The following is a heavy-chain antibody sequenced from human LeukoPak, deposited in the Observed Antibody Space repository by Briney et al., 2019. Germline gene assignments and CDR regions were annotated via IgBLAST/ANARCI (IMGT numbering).Heavy chain of an antibody. Sequence: GGSLRLSCAASGFTFSSYAMSWVRQAPGKGLEWVSAISGSGGSTYYADSVKGRFTISRDNSKNTLYLQMNSLRAEDTAVYYFAKFGYCSSTSCLRTNWFDPWGQGTLVTVSS. J-gene: IGHJ5*02. D-gene: IGHD2-2*01. CDR1: GFTFSSYA. V-gene: IGHV3-23*01. CDR2: ISGSGGST. CDR3: AKFGYCSSTSCLRTNWFDP.